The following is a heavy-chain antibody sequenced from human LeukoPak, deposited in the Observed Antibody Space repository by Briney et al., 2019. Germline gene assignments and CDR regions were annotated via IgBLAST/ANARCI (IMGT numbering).Heavy chain of an antibody. D-gene: IGHD3-3*01. CDR3: AKTYYDFWSGYWDAFDI. Sequence: GGSLRLSCAASGFTFSSYGMHWVRQAPGKGLEWVAVIWYDGSNKYYADSVKGRFTISRDNSKNTLYLQMNSLRAEDTAVYYCAKTYYDFWSGYWDAFDIWGQGTMVTVSS. J-gene: IGHJ3*02. CDR2: IWYDGSNK. CDR1: GFTFSSYG. V-gene: IGHV3-30*02.